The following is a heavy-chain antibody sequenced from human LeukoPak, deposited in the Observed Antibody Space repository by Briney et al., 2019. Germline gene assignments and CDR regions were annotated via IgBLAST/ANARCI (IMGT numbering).Heavy chain of an antibody. CDR3: ARGGFGYCSSTSCPRGYYGMDV. CDR2: LYYSGST. Sequence: SETLSLTCTVSGGSISSYYWSWIRQPPGKGLEWIGYLYYSGSTNYNPSLKSRVTISVDTSKNQFSLKLSSVTAADTAVYYCARGGFGYCSSTSCPRGYYGMDVWGQGTTVTVSS. D-gene: IGHD2-2*01. CDR1: GGSISSYY. V-gene: IGHV4-59*12. J-gene: IGHJ6*02.